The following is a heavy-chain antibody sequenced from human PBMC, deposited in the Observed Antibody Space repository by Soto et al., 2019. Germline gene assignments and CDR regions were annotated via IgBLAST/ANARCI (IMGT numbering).Heavy chain of an antibody. CDR2: INPSGGST. CDR1: GYTFTSYY. Sequence: ASVKVSCKASGYTFTSYYMHWVRQAPGQGLEWMGIINPSGGSTSYAQKFQGRVTMTRDTSTSTAYMELSSLRSEDTAVYYCARGASNTYYYDSSGYYIDYWGQGTLVTVSS. V-gene: IGHV1-46*01. D-gene: IGHD3-22*01. CDR3: ARGASNTYYYDSSGYYIDY. J-gene: IGHJ4*02.